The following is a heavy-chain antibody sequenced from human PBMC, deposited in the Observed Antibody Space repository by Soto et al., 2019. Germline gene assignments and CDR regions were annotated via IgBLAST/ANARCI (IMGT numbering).Heavy chain of an antibody. D-gene: IGHD2-15*01. CDR1: GFTFSSHS. Sequence: EVQLVESGGGLVQPGGSLRVSCAASGFTFSSHSMNWVRQAPGKGLEWVSFISSSSTTVYYADSVKGRFTISRDNAKNSLYLQMNSLRDEDTAVSYCARDPSKDYCSGGSCHYVDYWGQGTLVTVSS. CDR3: ARDPSKDYCSGGSCHYVDY. CDR2: ISSSSTTV. V-gene: IGHV3-48*02. J-gene: IGHJ4*02.